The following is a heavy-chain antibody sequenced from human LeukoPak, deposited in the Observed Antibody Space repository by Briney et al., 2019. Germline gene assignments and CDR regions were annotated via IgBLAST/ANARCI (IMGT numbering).Heavy chain of an antibody. D-gene: IGHD3-22*01. CDR3: AKGLGITMIVVVIVDAFDI. V-gene: IGHV3-23*01. J-gene: IGHJ3*02. CDR2: ISGSGGST. Sequence: GGSLRLSCAASGFTFGSYAMSWVRQAPGKGLEWVSAISGSGGSTYYADSVKGRFTISRDNSKNTLYLQMNSLRAEDTAVYYCAKGLGITMIVVVIVDAFDIWGQGTMVTVSS. CDR1: GFTFGSYA.